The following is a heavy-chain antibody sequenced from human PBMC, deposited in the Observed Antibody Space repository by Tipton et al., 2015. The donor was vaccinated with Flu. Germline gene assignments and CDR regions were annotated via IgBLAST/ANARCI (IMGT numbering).Heavy chain of an antibody. CDR1: GFTFSSYS. D-gene: IGHD2-21*02. CDR2: ISSSSSYI. Sequence: SLRLSCAASGFTFSSYSMNWVRQAPGKGLEWVSSISSSSSYIYYADSVKGRFTISRDNAKNSLYLQMNSLRAEDTAVYYCARSPRDSYCGGDCYSGAYYFDYWGQGTLVTVSS. J-gene: IGHJ4*02. CDR3: ARSPRDSYCGGDCYSGAYYFDY. V-gene: IGHV3-21*01.